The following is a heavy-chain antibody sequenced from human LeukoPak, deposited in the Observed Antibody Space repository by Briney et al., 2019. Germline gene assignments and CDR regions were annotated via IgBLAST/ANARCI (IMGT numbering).Heavy chain of an antibody. CDR2: ISGSGGST. V-gene: IGHV3-23*01. D-gene: IGHD3-10*01. Sequence: GGSLRLSCAASGFTFSSYAMSWVRQAPGKGLEWVSAISGSGGSTYYADSVKGRFTISRDNSKNTLYLQMNSLRAEDTAVYYCNGLLWFGGDAFDIWGQGTMVTVSS. CDR1: GFTFSSYA. CDR3: NGLLWFGGDAFDI. J-gene: IGHJ3*02.